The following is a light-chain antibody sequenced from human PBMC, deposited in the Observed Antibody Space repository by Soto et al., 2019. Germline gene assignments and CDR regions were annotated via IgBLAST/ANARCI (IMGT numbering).Light chain of an antibody. Sequence: QSVLTQPASVSGSPGQSITISCTGTSSDVGAYSSVSWYQQHPDKAPKLIIYSVSYRSSGVSDRFSGSKSDNTASLTISGLHTEDEADYYCSSSTSSSTYVFGTGTKRTVL. V-gene: IGLV2-14*03. CDR2: SVS. CDR1: SSDVGAYSS. J-gene: IGLJ1*01. CDR3: SSSTSSSTYV.